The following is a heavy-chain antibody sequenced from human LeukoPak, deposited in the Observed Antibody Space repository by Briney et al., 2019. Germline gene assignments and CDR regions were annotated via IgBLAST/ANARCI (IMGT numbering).Heavy chain of an antibody. CDR1: GFTVSSNY. Sequence: GGSLRLSCAASGFTVSSNYMSWVRQAPGKGLEWVSVIYSGGSTYYADSVKGRFTISRDNSKNTLYLQMNSLRAEDTAVYYCARVHGLGYCSSTSCPWAFDIWGQGTMVTVSS. J-gene: IGHJ3*02. V-gene: IGHV3-53*01. D-gene: IGHD2-2*01. CDR3: ARVHGLGYCSSTSCPWAFDI. CDR2: IYSGGST.